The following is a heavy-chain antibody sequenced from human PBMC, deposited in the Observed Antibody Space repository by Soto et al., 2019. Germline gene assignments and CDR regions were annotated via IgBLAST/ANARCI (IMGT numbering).Heavy chain of an antibody. CDR3: AKVDVVRGVIITGAFDI. CDR1: GFTFSSYT. D-gene: IGHD3-10*01. Sequence: GGSLRLSCAASGFTFSSYTMSWVRQAPGKGLEWVSAISGSGGSTYYADSVKGRFTISRDNSKNTLYLQMNSLRAEDTAVYYCAKVDVVRGVIITGAFDIWGQGTMVTVSS. J-gene: IGHJ3*02. CDR2: ISGSGGST. V-gene: IGHV3-23*01.